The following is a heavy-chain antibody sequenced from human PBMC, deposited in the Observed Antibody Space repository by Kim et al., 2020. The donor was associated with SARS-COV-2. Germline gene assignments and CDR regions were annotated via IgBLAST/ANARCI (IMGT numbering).Heavy chain of an antibody. CDR2: INYSGTT. V-gene: IGHV4-34*01. CDR3: ARGLEGSTVSAVGQIFD. CDR1: GGSLSGYY. D-gene: IGHD2-2*01. J-gene: IGHJ4*01. Sequence: SETLSLSCAVYGGSLSGYYWTWIRQPPGKRLEWIGRINYSGTTQYSPSLKSRAVISLDRSQNQVSLKLKSLSVADTSIYFCARGLEGSTVSAVGQIFD.